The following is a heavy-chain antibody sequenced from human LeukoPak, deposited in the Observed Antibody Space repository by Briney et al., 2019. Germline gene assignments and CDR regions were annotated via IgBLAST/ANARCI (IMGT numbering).Heavy chain of an antibody. CDR3: ARVRSGSLDY. Sequence: AGGSLRLYCAASGFTFSSYSMNWVRQAPGKGLEWVSFIRSSSSDIYYADSVKGRFTISRDNAKNSLYLQMDSLRAEDTAVYYCARVRSGSLDYWGQGTLVTVSS. V-gene: IGHV3-21*01. CDR2: IRSSSSDI. D-gene: IGHD1-26*01. J-gene: IGHJ4*02. CDR1: GFTFSSYS.